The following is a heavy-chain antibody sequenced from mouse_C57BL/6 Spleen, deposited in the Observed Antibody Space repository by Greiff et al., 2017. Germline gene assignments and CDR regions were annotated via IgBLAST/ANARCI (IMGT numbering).Heavy chain of an antibody. D-gene: IGHD2-10*01. V-gene: IGHV1-15*01. CDR2: IDPETGGT. Sequence: VQLQQSGAELVRPGASVTLSCKASGYTFTDYEMHWVKQTPVHGLEWIGAIDPETGGTAYNQKFKGKAILTADKSSSTAYMELRSLTSEDSAVYYCTRGGAYYGNPYFDYWGQGTTLTVSS. CDR1: GYTFTDYE. CDR3: TRGGAYYGNPYFDY. J-gene: IGHJ2*01.